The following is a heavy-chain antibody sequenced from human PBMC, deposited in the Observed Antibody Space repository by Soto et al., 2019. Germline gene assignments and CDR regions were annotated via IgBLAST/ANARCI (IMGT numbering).Heavy chain of an antibody. CDR2: INPNGGIT. V-gene: IGHV1-46*01. CDR1: GYTFTHYY. D-gene: IGHD5-18*01. Sequence: ASVKVSCKASGYTFTHYYIHSVRQAPVQGLEWIGIINPNGGITTYAQKFRAGFTMTRDTSTSTVYLELISLRSEDSAVYYCATSVNSAMAFDYWGQGTLVTVSS. J-gene: IGHJ4*02. CDR3: ATSVNSAMAFDY.